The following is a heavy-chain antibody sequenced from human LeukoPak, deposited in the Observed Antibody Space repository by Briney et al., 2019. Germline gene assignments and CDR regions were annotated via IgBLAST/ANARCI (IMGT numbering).Heavy chain of an antibody. Sequence: ASVKVSCKASGGTFSSYAISWVRQAPGQGLEWMGGIIPIFGTANYAQKFQGRVTITADESTSTAYMELSSLRSEDTAVYYCARGGKAKSQWLAQYYFDYWGQGTLVTVSS. D-gene: IGHD6-19*01. CDR3: ARGGKAKSQWLAQYYFDY. J-gene: IGHJ4*02. CDR2: IIPIFGTA. CDR1: GGTFSSYA. V-gene: IGHV1-69*13.